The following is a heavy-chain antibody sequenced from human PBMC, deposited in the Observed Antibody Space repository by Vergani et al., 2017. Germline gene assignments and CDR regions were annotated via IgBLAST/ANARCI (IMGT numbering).Heavy chain of an antibody. Sequence: QVQLVESGGGVVQPGRSLRLSCAASGFTFSSYGMHWVRQAPGKGLEWVALISYDGINKYYADSVKGRFTISRDNSKNTLYLQMISLRTEDTAVYYCAKGEETNYDFWSDSLGRGMDVWGQGTTVTVSS. CDR3: AKGEETNYDFWSDSLGRGMDV. V-gene: IGHV3-30*18. CDR1: GFTFSSYG. CDR2: ISYDGINK. J-gene: IGHJ6*02. D-gene: IGHD3-3*01.